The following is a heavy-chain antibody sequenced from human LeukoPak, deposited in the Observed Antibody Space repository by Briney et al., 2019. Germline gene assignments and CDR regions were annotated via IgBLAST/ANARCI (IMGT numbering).Heavy chain of an antibody. Sequence: SVKVSCKASGGTSNSHAISWVRQAPGQGLEWMGRIIPNLGTTNRAQNFQDRVTLTADKSTNTAYMELISLTSDDTAVYYCATTNDGGGYQWGDFFDFWGQGTLVTVSS. V-gene: IGHV1-69*04. CDR1: GGTSNSHA. CDR2: IIPNLGTT. CDR3: ATTNDGGGYQWGDFFDF. D-gene: IGHD1-26*01. J-gene: IGHJ4*02.